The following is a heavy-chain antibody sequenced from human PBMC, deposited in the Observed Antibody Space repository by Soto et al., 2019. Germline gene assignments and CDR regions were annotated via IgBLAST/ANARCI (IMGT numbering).Heavy chain of an antibody. CDR3: ARDQGQWELHPLGAFDI. D-gene: IGHD1-26*01. CDR2: ISSSSSTI. J-gene: IGHJ3*02. V-gene: IGHV3-48*02. CDR1: GFTFSSYS. Sequence: GGSLRLSCAASGFTFSSYSMNWVRQAPGKGLEWVSYISSSSSTIYYADSVKGRFTISRDNAKNSLYLQMNSLRDEDTAVYYCARDQGQWELHPLGAFDIWGQGTMVTVSS.